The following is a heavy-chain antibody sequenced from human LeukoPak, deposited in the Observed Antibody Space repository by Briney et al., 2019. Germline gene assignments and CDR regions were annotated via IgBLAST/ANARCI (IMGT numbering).Heavy chain of an antibody. CDR2: IYYSGST. J-gene: IGHJ6*03. Sequence: KPSETLSLTCTVSGGSISSSSYYWGWIRQPPGKGLEWIGSIYYSGSTYYNPSLKSRVTISVDTSKNQFSLKLSSVTAADTAVYYCAREPNRFNYYYYYYMDVWGKGTTVTVSS. CDR1: GGSISSSSYY. D-gene: IGHD1-14*01. V-gene: IGHV4-39*07. CDR3: AREPNRFNYYYYYYMDV.